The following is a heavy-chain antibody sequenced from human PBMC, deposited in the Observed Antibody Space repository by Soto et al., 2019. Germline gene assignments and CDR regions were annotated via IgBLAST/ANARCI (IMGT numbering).Heavy chain of an antibody. CDR1: GGTFSSYA. CDR3: ARDLGAALTPFDY. D-gene: IGHD6-13*01. V-gene: IGHV1-69*13. Sequence: SVKVSCKASGGTFSSYAISWVRQAPGQGLEWMGGVIPIFGTANYAQKFQGRVTITADESTSTAYMEPSSLRSEDTAVYYCARDLGAALTPFDYWGQGTLVTVSS. J-gene: IGHJ4*02. CDR2: VIPIFGTA.